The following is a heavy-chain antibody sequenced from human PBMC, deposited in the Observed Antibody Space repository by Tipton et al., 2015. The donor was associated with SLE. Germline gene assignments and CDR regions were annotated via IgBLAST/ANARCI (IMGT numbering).Heavy chain of an antibody. Sequence: TLSLTCTVSGGSITNYYWSWIRQPPGKGLECIGYILYSGSTNYNPSLKSRVTISVDTSKNQLSLKLSSVTAADTAAYYCARGGRGDGGNPFDPWGQGTLVTVSS. D-gene: IGHD4-23*01. CDR3: ARGGRGDGGNPFDP. J-gene: IGHJ5*02. CDR1: GGSITNYY. V-gene: IGHV4-59*12. CDR2: ILYSGST.